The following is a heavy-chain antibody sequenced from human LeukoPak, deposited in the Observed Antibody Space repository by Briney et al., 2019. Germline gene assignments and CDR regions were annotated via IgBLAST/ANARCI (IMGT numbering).Heavy chain of an antibody. CDR2: ISAYNGNT. D-gene: IGHD3-10*01. V-gene: IGHV1-18*01. J-gene: IGHJ4*02. Sequence: ASVKVSCKASGYTFTSYGISWVRQAPGQGLEWMGWISAYNGNTNYAQKLQGRVTMTTDTSTSTAYMELRSLRSDDTAVYYCARDLRRYYGSGSYFVPGDWGQGTLVTVSS. CDR3: ARDLRRYYGSGSYFVPGD. CDR1: GYTFTSYG.